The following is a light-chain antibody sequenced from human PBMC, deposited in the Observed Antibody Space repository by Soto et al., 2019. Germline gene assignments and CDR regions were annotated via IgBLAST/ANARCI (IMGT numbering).Light chain of an antibody. J-gene: IGLJ1*01. CDR2: EDD. CDR1: SSNIGTNN. CDR3: AAWDDSLNGL. V-gene: IGLV1-47*01. Sequence: QSVLMQPPSVSGTPGQRVTISCSGRSSNIGTNNVYWYQQFPGTAPKLLIYEDDQRPSGVPDRFSGSKSGTSASLAISGLRSEDEADYYCAAWDDSLNGLFGTGTKVTVL.